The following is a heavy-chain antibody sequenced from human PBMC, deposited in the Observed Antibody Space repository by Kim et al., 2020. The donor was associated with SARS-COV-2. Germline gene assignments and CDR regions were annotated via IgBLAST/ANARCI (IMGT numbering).Heavy chain of an antibody. V-gene: IGHV4-39*01. Sequence: SETLSLTCTVSGGSISSSSYYWGWIRQPPGKGLEWIGSIYYSGSTYYNPSLKSRVTISVDTSKNQFSLKLSSVTAADTAVYYCARHPESRPYFCGGDCQFDYWGQGTLVTVSS. CDR2: IYYSGST. CDR3: ARHPESRPYFCGGDCQFDY. D-gene: IGHD2-21*02. CDR1: GGSISSSSYY. J-gene: IGHJ4*02.